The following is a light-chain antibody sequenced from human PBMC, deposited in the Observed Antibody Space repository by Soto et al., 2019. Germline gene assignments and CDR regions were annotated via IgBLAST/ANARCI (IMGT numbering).Light chain of an antibody. CDR3: QQGSNWTPVT. CDR1: HSVSSY. J-gene: IGKJ4*01. Sequence: EIVLTQSPATLSLSPGERATLSCRASHSVSSYLAWYQHKPGQAPRLLIYDASNRATGIPARFSGSGSGTDFKLTISSLEPEDVAMYYGQQGSNWTPVTFGGGNKVEIK. CDR2: DAS. V-gene: IGKV3-11*01.